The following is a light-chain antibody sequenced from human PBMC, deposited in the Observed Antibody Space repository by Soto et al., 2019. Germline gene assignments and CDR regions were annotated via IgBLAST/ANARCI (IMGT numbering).Light chain of an antibody. V-gene: IGLV1-40*01. CDR3: QSYDSSLSAL. Sequence: QSLLTQPPSVSGAPGQRVTISCTGSNSNIGAGYDVHWYQQFPGTAPKLLIFGDNNRPSGVPERFSGSKSGTSASLAIAGLQAEDEAEYYCQSYDSSLSALFGGGTKLTVL. CDR1: NSNIGAGYD. CDR2: GDN. J-gene: IGLJ3*02.